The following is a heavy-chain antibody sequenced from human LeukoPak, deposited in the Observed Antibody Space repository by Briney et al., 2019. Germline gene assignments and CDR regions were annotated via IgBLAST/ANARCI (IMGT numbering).Heavy chain of an antibody. CDR2: INQGGSET. D-gene: IGHD6-6*01. J-gene: IGHJ4*02. V-gene: IGHV3-7*01. Sequence: PGGSLRLSCAASGFTFRTYRMSWVRQAPGKGLEWVASINQGGSETYYVESVKGRFTISRDNAMNSFFLQMNSLRAEDTAVYYCARLIGDRTIYDYWGQGTLVTVSS. CDR1: GFTFRTYR. CDR3: ARLIGDRTIYDY.